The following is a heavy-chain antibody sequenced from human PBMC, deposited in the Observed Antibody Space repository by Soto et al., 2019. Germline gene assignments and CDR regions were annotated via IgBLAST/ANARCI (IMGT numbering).Heavy chain of an antibody. CDR2: MNPNSGNT. V-gene: IGHV1-8*01. CDR1: GDTFTNYA. CDR3: ARGRNGMDV. Sequence: QVQLVQSGAEVKQPGASVEVSCRASGDTFTNYAIKWVRQATGQGLEWMGWMNPNSGNTGYAQKFQGRVTMTRNTSISTAYMELSSLRSEDTAVYYCARGRNGMDVWGQGTTVTVSS. J-gene: IGHJ6*02.